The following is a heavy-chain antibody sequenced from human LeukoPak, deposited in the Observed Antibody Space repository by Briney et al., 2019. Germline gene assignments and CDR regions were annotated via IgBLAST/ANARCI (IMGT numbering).Heavy chain of an antibody. J-gene: IGHJ5*02. Sequence: ASVKVSCKASGYTFTSYYMHWVRQAPGQGLEWMGIINPSGGSTSYAQKFQGRVTMTRDTSTSTVYMELSSLRSEDTAVYYCARSHYDFWSGYRFDPWGQGTLVTVSS. D-gene: IGHD3-3*01. V-gene: IGHV1-46*01. CDR3: ARSHYDFWSGYRFDP. CDR1: GYTFTSYY. CDR2: INPSGGST.